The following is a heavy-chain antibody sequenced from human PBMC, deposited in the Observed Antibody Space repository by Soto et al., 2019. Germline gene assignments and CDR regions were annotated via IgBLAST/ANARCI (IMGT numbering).Heavy chain of an antibody. V-gene: IGHV4-59*01. J-gene: IGHJ5*02. D-gene: IGHD3-10*01. Sequence: SETLSLTCTVSGGSISNYYWSWIRQPPGRGLEWIGHIFYSGSTNYNPALKSRVTISVDTSKSQFSLKLSSVTADDPAVYYCARSHLWFGETYNWFDPWGQDTLVTVSS. CDR2: IFYSGST. CDR3: ARSHLWFGETYNWFDP. CDR1: GGSISNYY.